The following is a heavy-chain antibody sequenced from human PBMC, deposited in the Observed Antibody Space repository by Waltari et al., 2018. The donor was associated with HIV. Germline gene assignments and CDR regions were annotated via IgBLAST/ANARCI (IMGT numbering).Heavy chain of an antibody. CDR2: IKQDGSEK. J-gene: IGHJ4*02. D-gene: IGHD5-12*01. CDR3: TRDSGNDHWGY. CDR1: GFAFSSYW. Sequence: EVQLVESGGGLVQPGGSLRLSCAASGFAFSSYWMTWVRQAPGKGLEWVANIKQDGSEKYLVDYVKGRFTISRDNAKNLLFLEMNSLRAEDTAVYYGTRDSGNDHWGYWGQGTLVTVSS. V-gene: IGHV3-7*03.